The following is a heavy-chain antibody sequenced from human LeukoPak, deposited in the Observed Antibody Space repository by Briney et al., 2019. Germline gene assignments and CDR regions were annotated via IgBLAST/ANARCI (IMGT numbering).Heavy chain of an antibody. D-gene: IGHD6-19*01. V-gene: IGHV1-69*04. CDR2: IIPSIGSS. J-gene: IGHJ4*02. Sequence: SVKVSCKASGGGLRNYAITWVRQAPGHGLEWMGRIIPSIGSSNYVPKFQGRFTIAADKSTSTVFIELSNLRSEDTAVYFCGRDRDSGWNKAIDYWGQGTLVTVSS. CDR1: GGGLRNYA. CDR3: GRDRDSGWNKAIDY.